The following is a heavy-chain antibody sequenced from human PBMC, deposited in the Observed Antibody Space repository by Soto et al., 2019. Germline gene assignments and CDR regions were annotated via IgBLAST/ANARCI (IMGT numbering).Heavy chain of an antibody. CDR3: AREETTYYYYGMDV. Sequence: ASVKVSCKASGYTFTSYAMHWVRQAPGQRLEWMGWINAGNGNTKYSQKFQGRVTITRDTSASTAYMELSSLRSEDTAVYYCAREETTYYYYGMDVWGQGTTVTVS. CDR1: GYTFTSYA. V-gene: IGHV1-3*01. J-gene: IGHJ6*02. CDR2: INAGNGNT.